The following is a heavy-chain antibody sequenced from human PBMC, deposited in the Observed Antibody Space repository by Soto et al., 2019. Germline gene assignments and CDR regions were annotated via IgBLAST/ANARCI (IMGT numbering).Heavy chain of an antibody. Sequence: SETLSLTCTFSGGSISSYYWSWIRHPAGKGLEWIGRIYTSGSTNYNPSLKSRVTMSVDTSKNQFSLKLSSVTAADTAVYYCARVRIAASTGAYGMDGLGQGTTVTVSS. CDR1: GGSISSYY. CDR3: ARVRIAASTGAYGMDG. CDR2: IYTSGST. J-gene: IGHJ6*02. V-gene: IGHV4-4*07. D-gene: IGHD6-13*01.